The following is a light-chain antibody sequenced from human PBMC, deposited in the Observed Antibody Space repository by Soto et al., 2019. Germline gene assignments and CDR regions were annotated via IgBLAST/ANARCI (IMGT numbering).Light chain of an antibody. CDR2: GAS. Sequence: EIVLTQSPGTLSLSPGERATLSCRASQSVSSSYLAWYQQKPGQAPRLLIYGASSRATGIPDRFSGSGSGTDFTLTISRLEPEDFAVYYCQQYGSPLRTFGQGTKVEIK. J-gene: IGKJ1*01. V-gene: IGKV3-20*01. CDR1: QSVSSSY. CDR3: QQYGSPLRT.